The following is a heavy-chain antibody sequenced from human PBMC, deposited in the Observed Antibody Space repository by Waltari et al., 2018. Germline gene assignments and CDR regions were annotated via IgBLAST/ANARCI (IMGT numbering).Heavy chain of an antibody. CDR3: ARDQYYGSGSYYNLGSSDY. Sequence: QVQLVQSGAEVKKPGASVKVSCKAAGYTLTGYYMHWVRQAPGQGLEWMGRINPNSGGTNYAQKFQGRVTMTRDTSISTAYMELSRLRSDDTAVYYCARDQYYGSGSYYNLGSSDYWGQGTLVTVSS. V-gene: IGHV1-2*06. J-gene: IGHJ4*02. CDR1: GYTLTGYY. CDR2: INPNSGGT. D-gene: IGHD3-10*01.